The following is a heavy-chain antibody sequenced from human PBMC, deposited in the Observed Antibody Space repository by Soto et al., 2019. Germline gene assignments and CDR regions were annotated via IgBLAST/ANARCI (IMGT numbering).Heavy chain of an antibody. CDR1: GGSISSGGYY. CDR3: ARLYGDYEPIDY. Sequence: QVQLQESGPGLVKPSQTLSLTCTVSGGSISSGGYYWSWIRQHPGKGLEWIGYIYYSGGTYYNPSLKSRVPISVDTSKNQFSLKLSSVTAADTAVYYCARLYGDYEPIDYWGQGTLVTVSS. D-gene: IGHD4-17*01. CDR2: IYYSGGT. V-gene: IGHV4-31*03. J-gene: IGHJ4*02.